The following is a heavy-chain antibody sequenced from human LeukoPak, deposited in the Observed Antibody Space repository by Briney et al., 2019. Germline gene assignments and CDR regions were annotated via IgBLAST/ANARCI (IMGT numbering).Heavy chain of an antibody. Sequence: GKSLRLSCAASGFTFSSYGMHWVRQAPGKGLEWVAVISYDESDKYYGDSVKGRFTISRDNSKNTLYLQMNSLRAEGTAMYYCARGIVVVKAATIIDYWGQGALVTVSS. CDR2: ISYDESDK. CDR3: ARGIVVVKAATIIDY. V-gene: IGHV3-30*03. D-gene: IGHD2-2*01. J-gene: IGHJ4*02. CDR1: GFTFSSYG.